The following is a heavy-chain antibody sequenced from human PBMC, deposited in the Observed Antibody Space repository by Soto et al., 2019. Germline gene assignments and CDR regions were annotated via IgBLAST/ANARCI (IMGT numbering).Heavy chain of an antibody. CDR1: GFTFSSYA. J-gene: IGHJ6*02. CDR3: AKDGYYVFGGDYYPRHYYYGMDG. D-gene: IGHD3-3*01. V-gene: IGHV3-23*01. CDR2: ISGSGGST. Sequence: GGSLRLSCAASGFTFSSYAMSWVRQAPGKGLEWVSAISGSGGSTYYADSVKGRFTISRDNSKNTLYLQMNSLRAGDTAVYYCAKDGYYVFGGDYYPRHYYYGMDGWGQGTTVTVSS.